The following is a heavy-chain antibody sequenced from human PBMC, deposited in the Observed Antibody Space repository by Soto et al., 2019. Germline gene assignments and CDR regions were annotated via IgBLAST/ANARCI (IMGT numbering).Heavy chain of an antibody. CDR1: GYTFTSYY. J-gene: IGHJ4*02. Sequence: ASVKVSCKASGYTFTSYYMHWVRQAPGQGLEWMGIINPSGGSTSYAQKFQGRVTMTRDTSTSTVYMELGSLRSEDTAVYYCAREGGPIRYFDWLLSQYYFDYWGQGTLVTVSS. V-gene: IGHV1-46*01. D-gene: IGHD3-9*01. CDR2: INPSGGST. CDR3: AREGGPIRYFDWLLSQYYFDY.